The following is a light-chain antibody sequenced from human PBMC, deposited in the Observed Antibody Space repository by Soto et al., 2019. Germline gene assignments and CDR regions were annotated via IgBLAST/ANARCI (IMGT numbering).Light chain of an antibody. Sequence: QSALTQPASVSGSPGQSITISCTGTSSDVGTYNLVSWYQHHPGKAPKLTIYEVSKRPSGVSNRFSGSKSGNTASLTISGLQAEDEADYYCCAYASSSAFYVFGTGTKLTVL. CDR1: SSDVGTYNL. J-gene: IGLJ1*01. CDR2: EVS. V-gene: IGLV2-23*02. CDR3: CAYASSSAFYV.